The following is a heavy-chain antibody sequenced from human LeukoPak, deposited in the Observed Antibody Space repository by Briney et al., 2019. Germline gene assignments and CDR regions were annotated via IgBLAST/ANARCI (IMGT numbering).Heavy chain of an antibody. CDR3: ARGARWLQPLDY. D-gene: IGHD5-24*01. J-gene: IGHJ4*02. V-gene: IGHV4-34*01. CDR2: INHSGST. Sequence: SETLSFTCALYGGSFSGYYWSWIRQPPGKGLEWIGEINHSGSTNYNPSLKSRVTISVDTSKNQFSLKLSSVTAADTAVYYCARGARWLQPLDYWGQGTLVTVSS. CDR1: GGSFSGYY.